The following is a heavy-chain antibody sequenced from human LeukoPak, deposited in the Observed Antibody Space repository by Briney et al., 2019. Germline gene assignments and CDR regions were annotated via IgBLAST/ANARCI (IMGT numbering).Heavy chain of an antibody. D-gene: IGHD3-3*01. V-gene: IGHV3-7*03. CDR2: IKQDGSEK. CDR1: GFTFSSYW. Sequence: GGSLRLSCAASGFTFSSYWMSWVRQAPGKGLEWVANIKQDGSEKYYVDSVKGRFTISRDNSKNTLYLQMNSLRAEDTALYYCARGEIGDFWSGYYKWGQGTLVTVSS. J-gene: IGHJ4*02. CDR3: ARGEIGDFWSGYYK.